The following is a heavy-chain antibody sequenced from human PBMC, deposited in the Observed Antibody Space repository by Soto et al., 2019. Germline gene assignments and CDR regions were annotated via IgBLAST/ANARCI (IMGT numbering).Heavy chain of an antibody. J-gene: IGHJ2*01. V-gene: IGHV1-69*01. D-gene: IGHD3-16*01. CDR1: GGTFSSYA. Sequence: QVQLVQSGAEVKKPGSSVKVSCKASGGTFSSYAISWVRQAPGQGLEWMGGIVPIYGAVKSAQTLQDRVTITADESTTTVYLELNSLRADDTAVYYCARDWVGGSWYFDLWGRGTLVTVSS. CDR3: ARDWVGGSWYFDL. CDR2: IVPIYGAV.